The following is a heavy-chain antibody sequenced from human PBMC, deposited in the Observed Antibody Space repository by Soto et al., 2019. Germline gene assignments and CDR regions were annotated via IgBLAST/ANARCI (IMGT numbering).Heavy chain of an antibody. V-gene: IGHV1-18*01. D-gene: IGHD3-16*01. CDR1: GYTFTNYG. CDR3: ARDGGHDTPGYY. J-gene: IGHJ4*02. Sequence: ASVKVSCTASGYTFTNYGITWVRQAPGQGLEWMGWISVYNGNTNYAQKVQGRVTMTTDTSASTAFMELRSLGSDDTAIYYCARDGGHDTPGYYWGQGTLVTVSS. CDR2: ISVYNGNT.